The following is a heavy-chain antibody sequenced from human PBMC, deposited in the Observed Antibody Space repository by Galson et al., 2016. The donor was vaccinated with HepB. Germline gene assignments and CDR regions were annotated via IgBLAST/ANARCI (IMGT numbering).Heavy chain of an antibody. J-gene: IGHJ2*01. Sequence: SLRLSCAASGFTFINSWMSWVRQAPGKGLEWVANIKQDGSEKYYVDSVKGRFTISSDNAKNSLYLQMNSLRAEDTAVYYCARVRTRMYGDPNWFFDLWGRGTPVTVSS. CDR1: GFTFINSW. CDR2: IKQDGSEK. CDR3: ARVRTRMYGDPNWFFDL. V-gene: IGHV3-7*03. D-gene: IGHD4-17*01.